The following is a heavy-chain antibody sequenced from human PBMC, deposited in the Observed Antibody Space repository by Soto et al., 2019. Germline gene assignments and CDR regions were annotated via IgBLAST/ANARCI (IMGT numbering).Heavy chain of an antibody. V-gene: IGHV4-31*03. D-gene: IGHD2-15*01. Sequence: PSETLSLTCTVSGGSISMGGYYWSWIRQHPGKGLEWIGYIYYSGSTYYNPSLKSRVTISVDTSKNQFSLKLSSVTAADTAVYYCARTKLYCSGGSCCSSIYYFGYWGQGTPVPVAS. CDR2: IYYSGST. CDR3: ARTKLYCSGGSCCSSIYYFGY. J-gene: IGHJ4*02. CDR1: GGSISMGGYY.